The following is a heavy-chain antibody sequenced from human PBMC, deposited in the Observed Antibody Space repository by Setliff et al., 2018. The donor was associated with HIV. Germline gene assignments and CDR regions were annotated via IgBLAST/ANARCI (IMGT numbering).Heavy chain of an antibody. CDR2: IFYTESTNYTPSIKST. D-gene: IGHD3-16*01. V-gene: IGHV4-59*08. Sequence: PSETLSLTCTVSGGSISTYYWSWIRQSPGEGLEWIGYIFYTESTNYTPSIKSTNYNPSLKSRVTISIDTSKNQFSLKLNSVTATDTAVYYCAKRTFGSGRFDPWGQGTLVTVSS. CDR1: GGSISTYY. CDR3: AKRTFGSGRFDP. J-gene: IGHJ5*02.